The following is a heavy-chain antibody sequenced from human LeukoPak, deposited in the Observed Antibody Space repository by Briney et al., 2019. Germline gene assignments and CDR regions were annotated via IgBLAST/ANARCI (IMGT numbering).Heavy chain of an antibody. D-gene: IGHD4-11*01. J-gene: IGHJ4*02. CDR2: IIPIFGTA. V-gene: IGHV1-69*05. CDR3: ARAVGDYSNYYFDY. Sequence: SVKVSCKASGGTFSSYAINWVRQAPGQGLEWMGGIIPIFGTANHPQKFQGRVTITTDESTSTAYMELSSLRSEDTAMYYCARAVGDYSNYYFDYWGQGTLVTVSS. CDR1: GGTFSSYA.